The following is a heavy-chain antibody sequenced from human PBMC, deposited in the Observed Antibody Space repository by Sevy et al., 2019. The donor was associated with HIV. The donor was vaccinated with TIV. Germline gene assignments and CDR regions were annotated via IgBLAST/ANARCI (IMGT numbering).Heavy chain of an antibody. Sequence: SETLSLTCTVSGGSISSSSYYWGWISQPPGKGLEWIGSIYYSGSTYYNPSLKSRVTISVDTSKNQFSLKLSSVTAADTAVYYCARGYCSSTSCYIARLTRRPVRNWFDPWGQGTLVTVSS. V-gene: IGHV4-39*01. J-gene: IGHJ5*02. CDR3: ARGYCSSTSCYIARLTRRPVRNWFDP. CDR1: GGSISSSSYY. D-gene: IGHD2-2*02. CDR2: IYYSGST.